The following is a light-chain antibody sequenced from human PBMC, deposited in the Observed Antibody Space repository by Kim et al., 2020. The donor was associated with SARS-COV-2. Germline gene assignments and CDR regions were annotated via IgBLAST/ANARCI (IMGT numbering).Light chain of an antibody. CDR3: QQVNSYPRT. V-gene: IGKV1-9*01. CDR2: GAS. Sequence: IQLTQSPSSLSASVGDRVTITCRASQVITNYLVWYQQKPGKAPKLLIYGASILQSWVPSRFSGSGSGTDFTLTISSLQPEDFATYYCQQVNSYPRTFGGGTKVDIK. CDR1: QVITNY. J-gene: IGKJ4*01.